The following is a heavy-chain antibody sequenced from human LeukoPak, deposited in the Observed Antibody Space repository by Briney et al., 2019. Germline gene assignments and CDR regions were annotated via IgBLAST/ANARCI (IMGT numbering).Heavy chain of an antibody. CDR3: ATAQPPSSWPYHYYYGLDV. J-gene: IGHJ6*02. D-gene: IGHD6-13*01. Sequence: ASVKVSCKASRYTFSSYDINWVRQATGQGLEWMGWMNPNSGITNYAQQFQGRVSMTRNTSISTAYMELSNLRSEDTAVYYCATAQPPSSWPYHYYYGLDVWGLGTTVTVSS. CDR1: RYTFSSYD. V-gene: IGHV1-8*01. CDR2: MNPNSGIT.